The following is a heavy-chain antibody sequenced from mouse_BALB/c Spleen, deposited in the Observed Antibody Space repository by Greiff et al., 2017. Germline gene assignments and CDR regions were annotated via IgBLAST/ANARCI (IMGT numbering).Heavy chain of an antibody. D-gene: IGHD2-4*01. CDR2: INPYNDGT. V-gene: IGHV1-14*01. J-gene: IGHJ4*01. CDR3: ARLGRLDAMDY. CDR1: GYTFTSYV. Sequence: VQLKQSGPELVKPGASVKMSCKASGYTFTSYVMHWVKQKPGQGLEWIGYINPYNDGTKYNEKFKGKATLTSDKSSSTAYMELSSLTSEDSAVYYCARLGRLDAMDYWGQGTSVTVSS.